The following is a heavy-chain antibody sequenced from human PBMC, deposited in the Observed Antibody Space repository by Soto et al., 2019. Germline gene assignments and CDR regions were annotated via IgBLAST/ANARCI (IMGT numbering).Heavy chain of an antibody. V-gene: IGHV4-59*01. CDR1: GGSLRSYY. CDR3: ARVGGGGGNSIYYYGMDV. D-gene: IGHD2-21*02. J-gene: IGHJ6*02. Sequence: PSETLSLTCTVSGGSLRSYYWSWIRQPPGKGLEWIGYIYYSGSTNYNPSLKSRVTISVDTSKNQFSLKLSSVTAADTAVYYCARVGGGGGNSIYYYGMDVWGQGTTVTVSS. CDR2: IYYSGST.